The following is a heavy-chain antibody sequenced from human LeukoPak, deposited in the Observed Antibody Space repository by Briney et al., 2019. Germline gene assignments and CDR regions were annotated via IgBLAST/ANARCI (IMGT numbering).Heavy chain of an antibody. CDR2: IYPGDSDT. V-gene: IGHV5-51*01. Sequence: PGESLKISCKGSGYSFTNYWIGWVRQMAGQGLEWIGIIYPGDSDTRYSPSFQGQVTISADKSISTAYLQWSSLKASDTAIYYCARRDTGFEFFDSWGQGTLVSVSS. CDR3: ARRDTGFEFFDS. CDR1: GYSFTNYW. J-gene: IGHJ4*02. D-gene: IGHD5-12*01.